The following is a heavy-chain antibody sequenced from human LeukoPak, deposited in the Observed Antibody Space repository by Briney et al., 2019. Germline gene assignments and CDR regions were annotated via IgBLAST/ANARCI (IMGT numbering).Heavy chain of an antibody. D-gene: IGHD3-22*01. V-gene: IGHV3-30*04. CDR1: GFTFSSYA. CDR3: ARELHIVVVITTVVRNYYGMDV. Sequence: PGGSLRLSCAASGFTFSSYAMHWVRQAPGKGLEWVAVISYDGSNKYYADSVKGRFTISRDNSKNTLYLQMNSLRAEDTAVYYYARELHIVVVITTVVRNYYGMDVWGQGTTVTVSS. CDR2: ISYDGSNK. J-gene: IGHJ6*02.